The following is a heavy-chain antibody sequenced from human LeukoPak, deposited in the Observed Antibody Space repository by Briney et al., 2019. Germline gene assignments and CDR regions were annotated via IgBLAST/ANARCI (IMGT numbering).Heavy chain of an antibody. D-gene: IGHD1-1*01. CDR3: ARGLQENDWFDP. CDR2: ISGSGSTK. Sequence: GGSLRLSCAASGFVFSNYCMDWIRQAPGKGLEWISYISGSGSTKYYADSVKGRFTISRDNARDSLFLQMDSLTADDTAVYYCARGLQENDWFDPWGQGTLVTVSS. CDR1: GFVFSNYC. J-gene: IGHJ5*02. V-gene: IGHV3-11*01.